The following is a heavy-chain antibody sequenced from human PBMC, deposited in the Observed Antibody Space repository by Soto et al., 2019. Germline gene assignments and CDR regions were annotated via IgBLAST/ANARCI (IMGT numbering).Heavy chain of an antibody. Sequence: QVQLQESGPGLVKPSETLSLTCTVSGGSISSYCWSWIRQPPGKGLEWIGYIYYSGSTNYNPSLKSRVTISVDTSKNQFSLKLISVTAADTAVYYCAGVYSGYDSARSYYFDYWGQGTLVTVSS. J-gene: IGHJ4*02. V-gene: IGHV4-59*01. CDR1: GGSISSYC. CDR2: IYYSGST. CDR3: AGVYSGYDSARSYYFDY. D-gene: IGHD5-12*01.